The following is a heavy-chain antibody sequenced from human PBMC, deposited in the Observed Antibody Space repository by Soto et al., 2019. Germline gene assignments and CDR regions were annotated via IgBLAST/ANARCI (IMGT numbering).Heavy chain of an antibody. CDR1: GYTFTSYY. D-gene: IGHD2-15*01. CDR3: ARDRVVVAAAPYYGMDV. CDR2: INPSGGST. V-gene: IGHV1-46*01. Sequence: ASVKVSCKASGYTFTSYYMHWVRQAPGQGLEWMGIINPSGGSTSYAQKFQGRVTMTRDTSTSTVYMELSSLRSEDTAVYYCARDRVVVAAAPYYGMDVWGQGTTVTVSS. J-gene: IGHJ6*02.